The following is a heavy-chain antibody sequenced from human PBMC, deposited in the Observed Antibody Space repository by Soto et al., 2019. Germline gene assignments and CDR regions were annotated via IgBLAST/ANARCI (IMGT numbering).Heavy chain of an antibody. J-gene: IGHJ6*02. CDR2: TSYDGSDE. V-gene: IGHV3-30-3*01. CDR1: GFTFSTYA. CDR3: ARDSGTTMVRGIMDV. D-gene: IGHD3-10*01. Sequence: GGSLRLSCAASGFTFSTYAMHWVRQAPGKGLEWVALTSYDGSDEYYADSVKGRFTISRDNSKNTLYLQMNSLRAEDTAVYYCARDSGTTMVRGIMDVWGQGTTVTVSS.